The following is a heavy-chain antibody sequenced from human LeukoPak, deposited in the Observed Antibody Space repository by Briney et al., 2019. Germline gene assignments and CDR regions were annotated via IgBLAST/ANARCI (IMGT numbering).Heavy chain of an antibody. CDR3: ARLNLNPIAAGRAGLDY. CDR1: GFTFSSYA. CDR2: ISYDGSNK. J-gene: IGHJ4*02. V-gene: IGHV3-30-3*01. Sequence: GGSLRLSCAASGFTFSSYAMHWVRQAPGKGLEWVAVISYDGSNKYYADSVKGRFTISRDNSKNTLYLQMNSLRAEDTAVYYCARLNLNPIAAGRAGLDYWGQGTLVTVSS. D-gene: IGHD6-6*01.